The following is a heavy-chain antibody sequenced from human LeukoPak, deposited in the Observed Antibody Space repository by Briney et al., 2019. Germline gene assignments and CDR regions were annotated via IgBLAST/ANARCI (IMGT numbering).Heavy chain of an antibody. CDR2: ITGTGDTT. D-gene: IGHD2-15*01. J-gene: IGHJ3*02. V-gene: IGHV3-23*01. CDR3: ARDCGGGSCYGPYDAFDI. Sequence: PGGPLRLSCAASGFTFSSYAMTWVRQAPGKGLEWVSGITGTGDTTFYADSVKGRFTISRDNAKNSLYLQMNSLRAEDTAVYYCARDCGGGSCYGPYDAFDIWGQGTMVSVSS. CDR1: GFTFSSYA.